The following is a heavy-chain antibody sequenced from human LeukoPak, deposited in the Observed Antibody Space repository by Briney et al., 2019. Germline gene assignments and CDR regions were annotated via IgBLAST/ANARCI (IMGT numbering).Heavy chain of an antibody. J-gene: IGHJ4*02. CDR2: ISGSSSTI. Sequence: GGSLRLSCAASGFTFSSYSMNWVRQAPGKGLEWGSYISGSSSTIYYADSVKGRFTISRDNGKDTLYLQMNSLRAEDTAVYYCARGSTYYDSSGQVPFDYWGQGTLVTVSS. CDR3: ARGSTYYDSSGQVPFDY. CDR1: GFTFSSYS. V-gene: IGHV3-48*01. D-gene: IGHD3-22*01.